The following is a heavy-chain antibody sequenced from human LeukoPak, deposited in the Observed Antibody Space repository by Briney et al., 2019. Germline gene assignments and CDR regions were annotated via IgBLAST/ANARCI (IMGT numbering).Heavy chain of an antibody. CDR1: GFPLSRYG. CDR3: AKNTHKTGTTYFFDY. Sequence: GSSQRLSCGAGGFPLSRYGMHWLRHAPGKGLEGEAVIWYDGRKKYYADCVKGRFTISRDNSQNALYLQMNSLRAEDTAVYYCAKNTHKTGTTYFFDYWGQGTLVTVCS. J-gene: IGHJ4*02. CDR2: IWYDGRKK. V-gene: IGHV3-33*06. D-gene: IGHD1-7*01.